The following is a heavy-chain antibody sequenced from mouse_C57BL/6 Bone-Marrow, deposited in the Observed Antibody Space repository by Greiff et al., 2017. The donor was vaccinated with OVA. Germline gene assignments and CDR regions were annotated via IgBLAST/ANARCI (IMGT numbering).Heavy chain of an antibody. V-gene: IGHV5-17*01. Sequence: EVQVVESGGGLVKPGGSLKLSCAASGFTFSDYGMHWVRQAPEKGLEWVAYISSGSSTIYYADTVKGRFTISRDNAKNTLFLQMTSLRSEDTAMYYCARITVVAVDYAMDYWGQGTSVTVSS. J-gene: IGHJ4*01. CDR3: ARITVVAVDYAMDY. D-gene: IGHD1-1*01. CDR1: GFTFSDYG. CDR2: ISSGSSTI.